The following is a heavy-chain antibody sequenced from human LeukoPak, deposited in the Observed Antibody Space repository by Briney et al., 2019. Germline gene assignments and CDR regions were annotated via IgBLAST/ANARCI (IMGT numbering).Heavy chain of an antibody. D-gene: IGHD3-3*01. V-gene: IGHV3-48*04. J-gene: IGHJ4*02. CDR3: AKGYYDFWSGLPLGY. Sequence: GGSLRLSCAASGFTFSSYTMNWVRQPPGKGLEWVSNIGTSSTTIYYADSVKGRFTISRDNAKNSLYLQMNSLRAEDTAVYYCAKGYYDFWSGLPLGYWGQGTLVTVSS. CDR1: GFTFSSYT. CDR2: IGTSSTTI.